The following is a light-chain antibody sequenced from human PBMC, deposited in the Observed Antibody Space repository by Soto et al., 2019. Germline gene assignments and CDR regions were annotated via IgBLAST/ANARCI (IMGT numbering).Light chain of an antibody. V-gene: IGKV3-11*01. CDR3: QQRSNWPIT. CDR1: QSVSNY. J-gene: IGKJ5*01. Sequence: EIVLTQSPATLSLSTGERATLSCRASQSVSNYLTWFQQSPGQAPRLVIFAASNRPTGIPARFSGSGSGTDYTLTISSLQPEDFAVYYCQQRSNWPITFGQGTRLEI. CDR2: AAS.